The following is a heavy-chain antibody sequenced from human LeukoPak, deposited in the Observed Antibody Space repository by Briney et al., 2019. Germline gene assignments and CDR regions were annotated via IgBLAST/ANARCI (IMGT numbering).Heavy chain of an antibody. J-gene: IGHJ6*02. CDR3: ATWAFYYSLDV. V-gene: IGHV3-43*02. Sequence: GGSLRLSCAASGFPLGAFAMHWVRQAPGKGLEWVSLIDKDGRSTYYADSVKGRFTISRDNSKNSLYLQMNSLRTEDTALYYCATWAFYYSLDVWGQGTTVNVSS. CDR2: IDKDGRST. D-gene: IGHD1-26*01. CDR1: GFPLGAFA.